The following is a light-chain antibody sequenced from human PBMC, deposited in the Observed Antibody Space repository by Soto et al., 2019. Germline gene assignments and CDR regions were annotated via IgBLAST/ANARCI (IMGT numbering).Light chain of an antibody. CDR1: QSISSW. CDR2: KAS. Sequence: DIQLTQSPSTLSASVGDRATITCRASQSISSWLAWYQQKPGKAPKLLVYKASSLESGVPSRFSGSGSGTEFTLTISTLQPDDFATYYRQQYEAYPLTFGGGTKVEI. CDR3: QQYEAYPLT. V-gene: IGKV1-5*03. J-gene: IGKJ4*01.